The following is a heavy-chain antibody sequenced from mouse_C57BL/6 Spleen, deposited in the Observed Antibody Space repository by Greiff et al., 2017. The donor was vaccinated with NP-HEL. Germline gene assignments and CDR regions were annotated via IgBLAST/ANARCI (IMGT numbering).Heavy chain of an antibody. V-gene: IGHV1-69*01. Sequence: QVQLQQPGAELVMPGASVKLSCKASGYTFTSYWMHWVKQRPGQGLEWIGEIDPSDSYTNYNQKFKGKSTLTVDKSSSTAYMQLSSLTSEDSAVYYCGRGDYDGVDYWGQGTTLTVSS. CDR2: IDPSDSYT. CDR3: GRGDYDGVDY. CDR1: GYTFTSYW. J-gene: IGHJ2*01. D-gene: IGHD2-4*01.